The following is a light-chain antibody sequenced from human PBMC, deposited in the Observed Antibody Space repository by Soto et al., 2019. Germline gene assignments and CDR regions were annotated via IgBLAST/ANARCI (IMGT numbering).Light chain of an antibody. J-gene: IGKJ1*01. Sequence: EILMTQSPATLSVSPGERATLSCRASQSIRFNLAWYQQKPGQAPRLLIYAASMRATGIPARFSGSGSETEFTLTISSVQSEDFAVYYCQRYNYWPPWTFGQGTKVDIK. CDR3: QRYNYWPPWT. CDR1: QSIRFN. V-gene: IGKV3-15*01. CDR2: AAS.